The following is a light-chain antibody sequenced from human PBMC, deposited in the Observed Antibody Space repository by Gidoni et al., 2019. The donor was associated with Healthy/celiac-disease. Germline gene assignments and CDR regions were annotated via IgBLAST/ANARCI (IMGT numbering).Light chain of an antibody. J-gene: IGKJ2*01. Sequence: DIQMTQSPSTLSASVGDRVTITCRASQSISCWLAWYQQKPGKAPKLLIYKASSLESGVPSRFSGSGSGTEFTLTISSLQPDDFATYYCQQYNSYSYTFXQXTKLEIK. CDR2: KAS. CDR3: QQYNSYSYT. CDR1: QSISCW. V-gene: IGKV1-5*03.